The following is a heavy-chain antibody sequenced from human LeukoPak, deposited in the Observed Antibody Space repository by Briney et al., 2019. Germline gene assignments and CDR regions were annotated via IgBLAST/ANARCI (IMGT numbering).Heavy chain of an antibody. Sequence: ASVKVSCKASGYTFTSNGISWVRQDPGQGLEWMGWISAYNGNTKYAQNLQGRVTMTTDTSTSTVYMELSSLRSDDTAVYYCARADSVTIAVAGLSCFDYWGQGTLVTVSS. D-gene: IGHD6-19*01. J-gene: IGHJ4*02. CDR2: ISAYNGNT. V-gene: IGHV1-18*01. CDR1: GYTFTSNG. CDR3: ARADSVTIAVAGLSCFDY.